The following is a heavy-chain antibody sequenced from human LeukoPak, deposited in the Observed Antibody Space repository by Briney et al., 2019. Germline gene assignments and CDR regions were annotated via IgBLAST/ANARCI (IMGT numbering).Heavy chain of an antibody. V-gene: IGHV3-33*01. CDR1: GFTFSSYA. CDR3: ARDEASSGCSLY. D-gene: IGHD6-19*01. CDR2: IWSDGNNK. J-gene: IGHJ4*02. Sequence: GESLRLSCAASGFTFSSYAMHWVRQAPGKGLEWVAIIWSDGNNKYYADSVEGRFTISRDTSKNTLFLQMNSLRAEDTAVYYCARDEASSGCSLYWGQGTLVTVSS.